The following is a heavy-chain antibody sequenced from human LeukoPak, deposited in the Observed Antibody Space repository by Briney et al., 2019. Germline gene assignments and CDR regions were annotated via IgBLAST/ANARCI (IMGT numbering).Heavy chain of an antibody. CDR3: ARVRWGGLYYFDY. Sequence: GGSLRLSCAASGFTFSSYWMHWVRQASGKGLVGVSRINSDGRSTSYADSVKGRFTISRDNAKNTPYLQMNSLRAEDTAVYYCARVRWGGLYYFDYWGQGTLVTVSS. V-gene: IGHV3-74*01. D-gene: IGHD3-16*01. CDR2: INSDGRST. CDR1: GFTFSSYW. J-gene: IGHJ4*02.